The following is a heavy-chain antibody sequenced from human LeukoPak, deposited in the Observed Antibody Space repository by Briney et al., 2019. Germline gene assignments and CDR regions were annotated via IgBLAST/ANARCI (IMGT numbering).Heavy chain of an antibody. CDR3: TRGRYYLDS. J-gene: IGHJ4*02. Sequence: GGSLRLSCAASGFTFNTYWMHWVRQGPGKGLVRVSDINSDGNRTNYAGSVKGRFTISRDNAKNTLYLQMNSLRAEDTALYFCTRGRYYLDSWGQGTLVSVSS. CDR1: GFTFNTYW. CDR2: INSDGNRT. V-gene: IGHV3-74*01. D-gene: IGHD3-16*02.